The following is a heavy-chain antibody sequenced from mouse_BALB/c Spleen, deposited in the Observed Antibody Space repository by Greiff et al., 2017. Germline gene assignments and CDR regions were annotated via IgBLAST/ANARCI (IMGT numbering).Heavy chain of an antibody. CDR1: GFNIKDTY. D-gene: IGHD2-1*01. Sequence: EVQRVESGAELVKPGASVKLSCTASGFNIKDTYMHWVKQRPEQGLEWIGRIDPANGNTKYDPKFQGKATITADTSSNTAYLQLSSLTSEDTAVYYCASFYYGNYEDYFDYWGQGTTLTVSS. CDR3: ASFYYGNYEDYFDY. J-gene: IGHJ2*01. V-gene: IGHV14-3*02. CDR2: IDPANGNT.